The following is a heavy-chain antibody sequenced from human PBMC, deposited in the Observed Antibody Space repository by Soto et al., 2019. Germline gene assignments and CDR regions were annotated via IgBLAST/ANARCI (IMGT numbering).Heavy chain of an antibody. D-gene: IGHD3-3*01. J-gene: IGHJ6*02. Sequence: GESLKISCKGSGYSFTSYWIGWVRQVPGKGLEWMGIIYPGDSDTRYSPSFQGQVTISADKSIGTAYLQWSSLKASDTAMYYCARLVMPSSGSYYDFWSGYPYYYGMDVWGQGTTVTVSS. CDR3: ARLVMPSSGSYYDFWSGYPYYYGMDV. CDR1: GYSFTSYW. V-gene: IGHV5-51*01. CDR2: IYPGDSDT.